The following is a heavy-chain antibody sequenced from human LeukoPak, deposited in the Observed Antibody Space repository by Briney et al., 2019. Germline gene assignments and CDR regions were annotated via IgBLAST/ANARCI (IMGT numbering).Heavy chain of an antibody. Sequence: PGGSLRLSCAASGFTFSSYWMSWVRQAPGKGLEWVANIKQDGSTKYYSDSVKGRFTLSRDNSKNTLYVQMNSLRGEDTAVYYCAKDRIAVAGTACWFDPWGQGTLVTVSS. J-gene: IGHJ5*02. V-gene: IGHV3-7*03. CDR2: IKQDGSTK. CDR1: GFTFSSYW. D-gene: IGHD6-19*01. CDR3: AKDRIAVAGTACWFDP.